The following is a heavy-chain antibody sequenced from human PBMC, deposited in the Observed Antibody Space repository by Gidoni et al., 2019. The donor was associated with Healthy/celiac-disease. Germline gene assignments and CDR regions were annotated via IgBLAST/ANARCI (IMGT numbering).Heavy chain of an antibody. D-gene: IGHD2-2*01. Sequence: PGQGLEWMGRINPNSGGTNYAKKFQGRVTMTRDTSISTAYMELSRLRSDDTAVYYCARDLTRYCSSTSCYVRYGMDVWGQGTTVTVSS. CDR3: ARDLTRYCSSTSCYVRYGMDV. J-gene: IGHJ6*02. CDR2: INPNSGGT. V-gene: IGHV1-2*06.